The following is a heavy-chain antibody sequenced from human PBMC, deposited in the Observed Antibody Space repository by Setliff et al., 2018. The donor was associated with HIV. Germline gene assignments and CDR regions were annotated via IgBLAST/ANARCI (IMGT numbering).Heavy chain of an antibody. CDR2: ISAYSGNT. Sequence: GASVKVSCKASGYIFSSYGITWVRQAPGQGLEWMGWISAYSGNTNYAQKLQGRVTMTTDTSTNTASMELRRLRSNDTAVYYCVTSEPYNSSPFHWGQGTLVTVPS. D-gene: IGHD6-13*01. CDR3: VTSEPYNSSPFH. J-gene: IGHJ4*02. V-gene: IGHV1-18*01. CDR1: GYIFSSYG.